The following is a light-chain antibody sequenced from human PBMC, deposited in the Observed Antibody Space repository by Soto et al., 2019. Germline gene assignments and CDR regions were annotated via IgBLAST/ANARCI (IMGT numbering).Light chain of an antibody. V-gene: IGKV3-20*01. Sequence: EIVLTQSPGTLSLSPGERATLSCRASQSVSNSHLAWHQQKPGQAPRLLIFGVSRRAAGIPDRFSGSGSGTNLTLTNHRLGPEEYAGDFCQQEDKSPLTFRGRTKVDIK. CDR3: QQEDKSPLT. CDR2: GVS. J-gene: IGKJ4*01. CDR1: QSVSNSH.